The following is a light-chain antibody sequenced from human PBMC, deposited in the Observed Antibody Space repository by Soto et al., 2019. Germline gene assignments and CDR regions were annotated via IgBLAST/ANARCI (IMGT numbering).Light chain of an antibody. CDR1: SSDVGGYNY. CDR2: EVT. CDR3: SSYTSSSTLV. V-gene: IGLV2-14*01. Sequence: QSALTQPASVSGSPGQSITISCTGSSSDVGGYNYVSWYQHHPGKAPKFMIYEVTNRPSGVSNRFSGPKSGNTASLTISGLQAEDEADYYCSSYTSSSTLVFGTGTKVTVL. J-gene: IGLJ1*01.